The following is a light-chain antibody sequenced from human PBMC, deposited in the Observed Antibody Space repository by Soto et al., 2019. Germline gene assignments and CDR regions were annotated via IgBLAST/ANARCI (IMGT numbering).Light chain of an antibody. CDR2: WAS. CDR3: QQYYTTPLT. CDR1: QSVLYSSKNKNY. J-gene: IGKJ4*01. V-gene: IGKV4-1*01. Sequence: DIVMTQSPDSLAVSLGERATINCKSSQSVLYSSKNKNYLAWYQQKPGQPPKLLVYWASTRESGVPDRFSGSGSGTDFTLTISSLQAEDVALYYCQQYYTTPLTFGGGNKVDIK.